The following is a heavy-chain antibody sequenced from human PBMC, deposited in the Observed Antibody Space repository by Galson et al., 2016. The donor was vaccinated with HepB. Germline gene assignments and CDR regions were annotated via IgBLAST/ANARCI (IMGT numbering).Heavy chain of an antibody. CDR3: AKDLGSYYGSGSYRDYYYGMDV. J-gene: IGHJ6*02. Sequence: SLRLSCAASGFTFSSYAMSWVRQAPGKGLEWVSVISGSGGSTYYADSVKGRFTISRDNSKTTLCLQMNSLRAEDTALYYCAKDLGSYYGSGSYRDYYYGMDVWGQGTTVTVSS. V-gene: IGHV3-23*01. D-gene: IGHD3-10*01. CDR1: GFTFSSYA. CDR2: ISGSGGST.